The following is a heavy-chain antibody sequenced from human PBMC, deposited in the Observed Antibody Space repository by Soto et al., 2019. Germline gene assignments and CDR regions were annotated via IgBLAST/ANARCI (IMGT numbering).Heavy chain of an antibody. D-gene: IGHD6-6*01. CDR1: GFTFSSYA. CDR2: ISGSGGRT. V-gene: IGHV3-23*01. J-gene: IGHJ6*03. Sequence: GGSLRLSCAASGFTFSSYAMSWVRQAPGKGLEWVSAISGSGGRTYYADSVKGRFTISRDNSKNTPYLQMNSLRAEDTAVYYCAKWSYSSSPHYDYYYMDVWGKGTTVTVSS. CDR3: AKWSYSSSPHYDYYYMDV.